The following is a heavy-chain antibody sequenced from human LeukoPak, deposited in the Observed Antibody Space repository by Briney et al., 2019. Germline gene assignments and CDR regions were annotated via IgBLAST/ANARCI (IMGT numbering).Heavy chain of an antibody. CDR2: ISSGGSYI. D-gene: IGHD2-2*01. Sequence: GGSLRLSCAASGFTFSDYAMNWVRQAPGKGLEWVSSISSGGSYISYADSVKGRFTVSRDNAKDSLFLQMRSLRDEDTTVYYCARGPALYCTSSSCLDGVDWGQGTLVSVSS. J-gene: IGHJ4*02. CDR3: ARGPALYCTSSSCLDGVD. CDR1: GFTFSDYA. V-gene: IGHV3-21*01.